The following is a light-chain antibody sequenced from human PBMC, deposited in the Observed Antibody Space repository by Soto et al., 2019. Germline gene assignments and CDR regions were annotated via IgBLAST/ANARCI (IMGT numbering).Light chain of an antibody. J-gene: IGKJ4*01. Sequence: EIVMTQSPATLSVSPGGGATLSCRASQSVSNNLAWYQQKPGQPPRLLIYGASNRAAGVAARFSGSGSGTEFPLTITSLQSEDFAVYYCQQYDNWPPLTFGGGTRVDI. CDR1: QSVSNN. CDR2: GAS. V-gene: IGKV3-15*01. CDR3: QQYDNWPPLT.